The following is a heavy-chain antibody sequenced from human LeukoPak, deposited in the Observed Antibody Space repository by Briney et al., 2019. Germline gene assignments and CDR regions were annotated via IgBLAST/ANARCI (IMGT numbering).Heavy chain of an antibody. Sequence: GGFLRLSCAASGFTFSSYEMNWVRQAPGKGLEWVSYISSSGSTIYYADSVKGRFTISRDNAKNSLYLQMNSLRAEDTAVYYCARQKDYGDYGLYYYGMDVWGKGTTVTVSS. J-gene: IGHJ6*04. CDR1: GFTFSSYE. D-gene: IGHD4-17*01. CDR3: ARQKDYGDYGLYYYGMDV. V-gene: IGHV3-48*03. CDR2: ISSSGSTI.